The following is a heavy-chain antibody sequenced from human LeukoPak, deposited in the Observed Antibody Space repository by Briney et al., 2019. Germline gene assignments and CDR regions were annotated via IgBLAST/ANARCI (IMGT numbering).Heavy chain of an antibody. CDR2: TIPIFGIA. D-gene: IGHD4-17*01. Sequence: SVKVSCKASGGTFSSYAISWVRQAPGQGLEWMGRTIPIFGIANYAQKFQGRVTITADKSTSTAYMELSSLRSEDTAVYYCAGDGMGTTVTTNHNYGYGRFGLKKDGMDVWGQGTTVTVSS. V-gene: IGHV1-69*04. CDR1: GGTFSSYA. CDR3: AGDGMGTTVTTNHNYGYGRFGLKKDGMDV. J-gene: IGHJ6*02.